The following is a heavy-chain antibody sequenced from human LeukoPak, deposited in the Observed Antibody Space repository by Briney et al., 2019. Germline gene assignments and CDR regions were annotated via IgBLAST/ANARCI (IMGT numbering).Heavy chain of an antibody. Sequence: GGSLRLSCTASGFTFGDYAMSWFRQAPGKGLEWVGFIRSKAYGGTTEYAASVKGRFTISRDDSKSIAYPQMNSLKTEDTAVYYCTRDLPSTVTYYFDYWGQGTLVTVSS. V-gene: IGHV3-49*03. J-gene: IGHJ4*02. D-gene: IGHD4-17*01. CDR3: TRDLPSTVTYYFDY. CDR1: GFTFGDYA. CDR2: IRSKAYGGTT.